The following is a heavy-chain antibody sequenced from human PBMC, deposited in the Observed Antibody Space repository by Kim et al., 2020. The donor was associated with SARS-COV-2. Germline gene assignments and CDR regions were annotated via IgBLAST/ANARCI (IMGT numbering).Heavy chain of an antibody. D-gene: IGHD2-15*01. CDR3: ARSRCSGGSCYSAFDI. J-gene: IGHJ3*02. V-gene: IGHV3-21*01. Sequence: SVKGRFTISRDNAKNSLYLQMNSLRAEDTAVYYCARSRCSGGSCYSAFDIWGQGTMVTVSS.